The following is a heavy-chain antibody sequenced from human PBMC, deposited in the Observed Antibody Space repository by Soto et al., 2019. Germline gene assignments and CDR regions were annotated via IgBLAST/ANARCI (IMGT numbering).Heavy chain of an antibody. CDR1: GGSIRNNY. J-gene: IGHJ4*02. D-gene: IGHD3-22*01. V-gene: IGHV4-59*08. CDR2: IYYTGTS. Sequence: PSETLSLTCTVSGGSIRNNYWSWIRQPPGKGLEWVGYIYYTGTSKYNPSLKSRVTISVDTSKNQFSLKLSSVTAADTAVYYCARDYDSSGDYWGQGTLVTVSS. CDR3: ARDYDSSGDY.